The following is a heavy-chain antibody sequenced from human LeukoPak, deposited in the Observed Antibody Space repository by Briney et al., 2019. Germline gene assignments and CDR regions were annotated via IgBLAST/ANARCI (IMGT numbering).Heavy chain of an antibody. V-gene: IGHV5-51*01. Sequence: ESLKISCQGSGYSFTRNWIGWVRQMPGKGLEWMGITYPGDSDTRYSPSFQGQVTISADKSINTAYLQWSSLKASDTAMYYCARHPYYYDSSGRPLKYFDYWGQGALVTVSS. CDR1: GYSFTRNW. CDR3: ARHPYYYDSSGRPLKYFDY. J-gene: IGHJ4*02. D-gene: IGHD3-22*01. CDR2: TYPGDSDT.